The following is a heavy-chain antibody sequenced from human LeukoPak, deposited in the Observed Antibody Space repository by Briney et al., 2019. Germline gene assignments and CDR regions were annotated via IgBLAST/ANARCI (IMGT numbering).Heavy chain of an antibody. CDR3: VGSDYYRVFFTAGY. CDR2: ISGSGGST. D-gene: IGHD3-22*01. Sequence: HPGGSLRLSCAASGFTFSSYAMSWVRQAPGKGLEWVSAISGSGGSTYYADSVKGRFTISRDNSKNSLYLQMNSLRAEDTAVYYCVGSDYYRVFFTAGYWGQGTLVTVSS. J-gene: IGHJ4*02. CDR1: GFTFSSYA. V-gene: IGHV3-23*01.